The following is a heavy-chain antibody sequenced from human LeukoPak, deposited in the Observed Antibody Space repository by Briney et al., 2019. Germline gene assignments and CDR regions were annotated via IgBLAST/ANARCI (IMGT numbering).Heavy chain of an antibody. J-gene: IGHJ4*02. D-gene: IGHD6-6*01. V-gene: IGHV3-30*04. CDR1: GFTFSSYA. CDR2: ISYDGSNK. Sequence: GGSLRLSCAASGFTFSSYAVSWVRQAPGKGLEWVAVISYDGSNKYYADSVKGRFTISRDNSKNTLYLQMNSLRAEDTAVYYCARDLADSSSSFFDYWGQGTLVTVSS. CDR3: ARDLADSSSSFFDY.